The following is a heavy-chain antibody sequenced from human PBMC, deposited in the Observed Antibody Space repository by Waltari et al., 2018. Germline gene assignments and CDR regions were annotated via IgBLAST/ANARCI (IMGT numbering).Heavy chain of an antibody. V-gene: IGHV1-2*06. CDR3: ARASGGVGPFDY. CDR1: GYTFTGYY. Sequence: QVQLVQSGAEVKKPGASVKVSCKASGYTFTGYYMHCVRQAPGQGLEWMGRINPNSGGTNYAQKFQGRVTMTRDTSISTAYMELSRLRSDDTAMYYCARASGGVGPFDYWGQGTLVTVSS. D-gene: IGHD1-26*01. CDR2: INPNSGGT. J-gene: IGHJ4*02.